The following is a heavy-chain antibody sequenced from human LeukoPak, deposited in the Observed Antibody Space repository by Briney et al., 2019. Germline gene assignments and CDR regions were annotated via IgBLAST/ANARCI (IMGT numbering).Heavy chain of an antibody. CDR1: GFSLSTSGVG. D-gene: IGHD6-6*01. J-gene: IGHJ4*02. V-gene: IGHV2-5*01. CDR3: AHNRIAARPSSTNYYFDY. Sequence: KESGPTLVKPTQTLTLTCTFSGFSLSTSGVGVGWIRQPPGKALEWLALIYWNDDKRYSPSLKSRLTITKDTSKNQVVLTMTNMDPVDTATYYCAHNRIAARPSSTNYYFDYWGQGTLVTVSS. CDR2: IYWNDDK.